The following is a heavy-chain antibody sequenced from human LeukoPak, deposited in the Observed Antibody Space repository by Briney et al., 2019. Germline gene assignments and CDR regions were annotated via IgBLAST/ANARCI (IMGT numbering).Heavy chain of an antibody. D-gene: IGHD3-22*01. CDR1: GDSVTTYY. CDR2: VYYSGSA. J-gene: IGHJ3*02. CDR3: ARAEFITMIVVVPTFAFDI. Sequence: SETLSLTCTVSGDSVTTYYWSWVRQPPGKGLEWLGYVYYSGSATYNPSLKSRVTISVDTSKNQFSLRLSSVTAADTAVYYCARAEFITMIVVVPTFAFDIWGQGTMVTVSS. V-gene: IGHV4-59*02.